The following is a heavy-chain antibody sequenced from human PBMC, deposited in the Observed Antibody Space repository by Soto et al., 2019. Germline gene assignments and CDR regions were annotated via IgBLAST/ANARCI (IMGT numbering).Heavy chain of an antibody. D-gene: IGHD3-22*01. J-gene: IGHJ5*02. CDR1: GYTFTGYY. CDR2: INPNSGGT. V-gene: IGHV1-2*02. Sequence: EASVKVSCKASGYTFTGYYMHWVRQAPGQGLEWMGWINPNSGGTNYAQKFQGRVTMTRDTSISTAYMELSRLRSDDTAVYYCARGDYYDSSGYYHWGQGTLVTVSS. CDR3: ARGDYYDSSGYYH.